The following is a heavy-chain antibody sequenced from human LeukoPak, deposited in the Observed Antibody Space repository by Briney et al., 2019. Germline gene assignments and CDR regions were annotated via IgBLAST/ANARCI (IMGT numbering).Heavy chain of an antibody. Sequence: ASVKVSCKASGYTFTGYYMHWVRQAPGQGLEWMGWINPNSGGTNYAQKFQGRVTMTRDTSISTAYMELSRLRSDDTAVYYCARNHPCSSPSCPFDYWGQGTLVTVSS. D-gene: IGHD2-2*01. J-gene: IGHJ4*02. CDR2: INPNSGGT. CDR3: ARNHPCSSPSCPFDY. CDR1: GYTFTGYY. V-gene: IGHV1-2*02.